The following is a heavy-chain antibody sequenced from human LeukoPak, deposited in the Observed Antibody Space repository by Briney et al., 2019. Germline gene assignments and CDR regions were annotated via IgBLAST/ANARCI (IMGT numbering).Heavy chain of an antibody. CDR1: GGSINAYY. D-gene: IGHD6-19*01. J-gene: IGHJ3*02. Sequence: PSETLSLTCTVSGGSINAYYWSWIRQPPGKGLEWIAYVRDNGENNYNPSLKSRVAISVDTANNQISLRLNFVTAADTAVYYCATEQGYSSGWYPEAFDIWGQGTMVTVSS. V-gene: IGHV4-59*08. CDR3: ATEQGYSSGWYPEAFDI. CDR2: VRDNGEN.